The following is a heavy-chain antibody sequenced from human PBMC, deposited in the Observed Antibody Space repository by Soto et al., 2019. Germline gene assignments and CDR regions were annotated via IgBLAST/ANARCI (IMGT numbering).Heavy chain of an antibody. CDR1: GYSFTSYW. D-gene: IGHD2-2*02. Sequence: GESLKISCKGSGYSFTSYWISWVRQMPGKGLEWMGRIDPSDSYTIYSPSFQGQVTLSADKSITTAYLQWGSLRASDSGIYYCARGYTGSAGRFDPWGQGTLVTVSS. J-gene: IGHJ5*02. V-gene: IGHV5-10-1*04. CDR3: ARGYTGSAGRFDP. CDR2: IDPSDSYT.